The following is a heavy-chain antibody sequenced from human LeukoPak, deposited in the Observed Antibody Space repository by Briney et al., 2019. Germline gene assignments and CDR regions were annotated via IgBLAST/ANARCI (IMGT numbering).Heavy chain of an antibody. Sequence: GGSLRLSCEASGFSFSSYNMDWVRQTPGKGLEWISSITTSSTYTFYADSVKGRFTISRDNARNSLYLQMNSLRVEDTAVYYCAREQTLNIGSGSYFNYYYYYYMDVWGKGTTVTISS. CDR1: GFSFSSYN. D-gene: IGHD3-10*01. J-gene: IGHJ6*03. V-gene: IGHV3-21*01. CDR2: ITTSSTYT. CDR3: AREQTLNIGSGSYFNYYYYYYMDV.